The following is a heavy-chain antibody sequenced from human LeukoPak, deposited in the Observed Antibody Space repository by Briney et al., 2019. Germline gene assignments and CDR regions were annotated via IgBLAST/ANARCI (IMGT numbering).Heavy chain of an antibody. Sequence: ASVKVSXKASGYTFTGYYMHWVRQAPGQGLEWMGRINPNSGGTNYAQKFQSRVTMTRDTSISTAYMELSRLRSDDTAVYYCAVAGYSSSWALAAFDIWGQGTMATVSS. V-gene: IGHV1-2*06. J-gene: IGHJ3*02. CDR3: AVAGYSSSWALAAFDI. D-gene: IGHD6-13*01. CDR2: INPNSGGT. CDR1: GYTFTGYY.